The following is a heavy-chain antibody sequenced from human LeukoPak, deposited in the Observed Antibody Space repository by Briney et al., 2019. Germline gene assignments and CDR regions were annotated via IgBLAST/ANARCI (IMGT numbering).Heavy chain of an antibody. CDR2: INPKSGGT. CDR3: ARRVFSGWGYYFDY. V-gene: IGHV1-2*02. D-gene: IGHD6-19*01. J-gene: IGHJ4*02. Sequence: GASVKVSCKASGYTFTNYDIHWVRQATGQGLEWMGWINPKSGGTNYAQKFQGRVTMTRDTSISTAYMELSSLRSDDTAIYYCARRVFSGWGYYFDYWGQGTLVTVSS. CDR1: GYTFTNYD.